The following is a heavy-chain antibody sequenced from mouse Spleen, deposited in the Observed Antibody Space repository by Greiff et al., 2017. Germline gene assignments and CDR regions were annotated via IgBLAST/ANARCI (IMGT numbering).Heavy chain of an antibody. Sequence: VQLQQSGPELVKPGASVKLSCKASGYTFTSYDINWVKQRPGQGLEWIGWIYPRDGSTKYNEKFKGKATLTVDTSSSTAYMELHSLTSEDSAVYFCARVTTVVAEYYFDYWGQGTTLTVSS. CDR2: IYPRDGST. J-gene: IGHJ2*01. V-gene: IGHV1-85*01. CDR3: ARVTTVVAEYYFDY. D-gene: IGHD1-1*01. CDR1: GYTFTSYD.